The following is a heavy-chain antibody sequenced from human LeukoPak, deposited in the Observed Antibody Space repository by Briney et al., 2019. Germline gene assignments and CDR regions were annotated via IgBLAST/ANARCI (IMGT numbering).Heavy chain of an antibody. Sequence: ASVKVSCKASGYTFTGYYMHWVRQAPGQGLEWMGWINPNSGGTNYAQKFQGRVTMTRDTSISTAYMELSRLRSDDTAVYYCARAGGYGSGSYPYMDVWGKGITVTVSS. J-gene: IGHJ6*03. V-gene: IGHV1-2*02. CDR1: GYTFTGYY. CDR3: ARAGGYGSGSYPYMDV. D-gene: IGHD3-10*01. CDR2: INPNSGGT.